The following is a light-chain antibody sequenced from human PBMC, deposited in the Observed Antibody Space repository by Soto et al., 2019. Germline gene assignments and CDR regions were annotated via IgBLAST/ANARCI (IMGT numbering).Light chain of an antibody. CDR2: EVT. CDR3: TSFTFTTTWV. J-gene: IGLJ3*02. V-gene: IGLV2-14*01. Sequence: QSALTQPASVSGSPGQSITISCTGTSSDVGGYNYVSWYQQLPGKAPKLIIYEVTRRPSGISDRFSGSKSGNTASLTISGLQTDDEADYFCTSFTFTTTWVFGGGTQLTVL. CDR1: SSDVGGYNY.